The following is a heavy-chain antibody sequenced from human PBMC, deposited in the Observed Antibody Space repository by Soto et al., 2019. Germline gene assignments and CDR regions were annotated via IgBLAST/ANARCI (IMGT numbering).Heavy chain of an antibody. CDR3: ARVGGIGAPPGTDY. CDR2: VIPILGQA. CDR1: GGIFSSYA. D-gene: IGHD6-6*01. J-gene: IGHJ4*02. V-gene: IGHV1-69*01. Sequence: QVHLVQSGAEVKEPGSSVKVSCKASGGIFSSYAINWLRQAPGQGLEWMGAVIPILGQAYYAQDLHDRVSITADESTRTAYMELSSLRSEDTAVYFCARVGGIGAPPGTDYWGQGTLVTVSS.